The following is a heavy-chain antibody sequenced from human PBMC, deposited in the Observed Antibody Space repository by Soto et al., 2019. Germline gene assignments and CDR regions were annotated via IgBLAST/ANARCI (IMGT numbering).Heavy chain of an antibody. CDR1: GGTFSSYA. D-gene: IGHD2-21*02. J-gene: IGHJ5*02. V-gene: IGHV1-69*01. Sequence: QVQLVQSRAEVKKPGSSVKVSCKASGGTFSSYAISWVRQAPGQGLEWMGGIIPIFGTANYAQKFQGRVMIPADESTSTAEVELSSLGTEDTAVYYCARVLAYCGGDCLSKTCSVPWGQGTLVTVSS. CDR3: ARVLAYCGGDCLSKTCSVP. CDR2: IIPIFGTA.